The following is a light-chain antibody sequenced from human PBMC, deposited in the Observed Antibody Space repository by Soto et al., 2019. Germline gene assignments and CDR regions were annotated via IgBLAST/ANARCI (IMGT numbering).Light chain of an antibody. CDR1: SSDVGGYNY. V-gene: IGLV2-14*01. J-gene: IGLJ1*01. Sequence: QSVLTQPASVSGSPGQSITISCTGTSSDVGGYNYVSWYQQPPGKAPKLMIYEVSNRPSGVSNRFSGSKSGNTASLTISGLQAEDEADYSCSSYTSSSTLYVFGTGTKVTVL. CDR3: SSYTSSSTLYV. CDR2: EVS.